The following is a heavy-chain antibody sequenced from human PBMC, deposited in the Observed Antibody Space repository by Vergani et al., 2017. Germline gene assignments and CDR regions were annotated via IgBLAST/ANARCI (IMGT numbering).Heavy chain of an antibody. Sequence: QVQLQEWGAGLLKTSETLSLTCGVSGGSFSDYYWSWIHQAPGMGLEWIGEVNHGGSTNYNPSLKSRVSISVDTSKNQLSLQLTSVTAADSALYFCASIARAPTRRNPPPDYWGQGILVTVSS. CDR3: ASIARAPTRRNPPPDY. CDR2: VNHGGST. V-gene: IGHV4-34*01. D-gene: IGHD3-16*02. CDR1: GGSFSDYY. J-gene: IGHJ4*02.